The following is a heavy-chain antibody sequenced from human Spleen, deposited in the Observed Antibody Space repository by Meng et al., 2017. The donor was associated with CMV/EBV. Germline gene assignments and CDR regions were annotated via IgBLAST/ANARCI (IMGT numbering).Heavy chain of an antibody. J-gene: IGHJ5*01. CDR1: GFTFSSYW. CDR2: IRFDENAK. CDR3: ASTALDS. D-gene: IGHD5/OR15-5a*01. Sequence: GGSLRLSCAASGFTFSSYWMDWVRQAPGKGLEWLAVIRFDENAKYYAGSVQGRFTISRDTHRSLVYLQMDSLRDEDTAMYYCASTALDSWGQGTLVTVSS. V-gene: IGHV3-33*08.